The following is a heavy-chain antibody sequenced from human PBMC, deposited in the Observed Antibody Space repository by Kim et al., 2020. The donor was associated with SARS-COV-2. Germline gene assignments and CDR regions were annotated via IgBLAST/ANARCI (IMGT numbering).Heavy chain of an antibody. CDR3: AREEVQGVYPIYVKN. CDR1: GGSISSGDYY. J-gene: IGHJ4*02. CDR2: IYYSGST. Sequence: SETLSLTCTVSGGSISSGDYYWSWIRQPPGKGLEWIGYIYYSGSTYYNPSLKSRVTISVDTSKNQFSLKLSSVTAADTAVYYCAREEVQGVYPIYVKNWGQGTLVTVAS. V-gene: IGHV4-30-4*01. D-gene: IGHD3-10*01.